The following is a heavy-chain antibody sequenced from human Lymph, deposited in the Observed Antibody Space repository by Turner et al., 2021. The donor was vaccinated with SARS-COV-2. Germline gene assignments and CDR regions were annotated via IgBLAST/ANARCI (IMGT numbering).Heavy chain of an antibody. D-gene: IGHD3-16*01. CDR3: ANLYPTVSWEFPYGMDV. Sequence: EVQLLESGGGLVQPGGSLRLSCAASGFTFNHYAMSWVRQAPGKGLEWVSTISGSVGSTYYADSWKGRFIISRDNSKNTLYLQMNSLRAEDTAVYYCANLYPTVSWEFPYGMDVWGQGTTVTVSS. CDR2: ISGSVGST. J-gene: IGHJ6*02. CDR1: GFTFNHYA. V-gene: IGHV3-23*01.